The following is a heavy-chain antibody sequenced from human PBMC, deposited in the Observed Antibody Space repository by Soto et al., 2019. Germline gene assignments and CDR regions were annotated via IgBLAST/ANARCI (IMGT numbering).Heavy chain of an antibody. Sequence: QVHLVESGGAVVQPGRSLRVSCAASTFTFSNYAMHWVRQPPGKGLQLVAAISYDGKNYYADSVKGRFTISRDNSKNSLDLYKNRLRAEDTAVYYCARDDRRFATNPFDYWGQGILVTVSS. V-gene: IGHV3-30-3*01. CDR2: ISYDGKN. J-gene: IGHJ4*02. CDR1: TFTFSNYA. D-gene: IGHD1-26*01. CDR3: ARDDRRFATNPFDY.